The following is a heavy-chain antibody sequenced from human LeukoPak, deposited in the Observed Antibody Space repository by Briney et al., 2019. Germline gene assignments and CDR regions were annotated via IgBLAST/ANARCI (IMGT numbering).Heavy chain of an antibody. CDR2: ISSSSKHM. CDR3: VRDMTTTTTCYLQH. Sequence: GGSLRPSCAASGFIFRTYSMNWVRQAPGKGLEWVSSISSSSKHMYYADSMKGRFSISRDDAKNSLFLQMNGLRAEDTAVYYCVRDMTTTTTCYLQHWGQGTLVTVSS. D-gene: IGHD4-17*01. CDR1: GFIFRTYS. V-gene: IGHV3-21*01. J-gene: IGHJ1*01.